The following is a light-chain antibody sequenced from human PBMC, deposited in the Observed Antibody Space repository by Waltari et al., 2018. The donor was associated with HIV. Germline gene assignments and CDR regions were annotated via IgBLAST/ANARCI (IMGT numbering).Light chain of an antibody. CDR1: SSDVGSYNR. CDR3: TSYASSSRVF. J-gene: IGLJ2*01. Sequence: QSALTQPPSVSGSPGQSVTISCTGTSSDVGSYNRVSWYQQPPGTAPKLMIYEVTNRPSGVPVRFSGSNAANRAPLTIPGLQAGDGADYYCTSYASSSRVFFGGGTKLTVL. V-gene: IGLV2-18*02. CDR2: EVT.